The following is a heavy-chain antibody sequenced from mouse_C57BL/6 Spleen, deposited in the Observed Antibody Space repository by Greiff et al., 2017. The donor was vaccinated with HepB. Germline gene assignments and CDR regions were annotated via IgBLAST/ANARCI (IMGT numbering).Heavy chain of an antibody. D-gene: IGHD1-1*01. J-gene: IGHJ1*03. CDR2: FHPYNDDT. CDR3: ARGYYGSSPYWYFDV. Sequence: QVQLKESGAELVKPGASVKMSCKASGYTFTTYPIEWMKQTHGKSLEWIGNFHPYNDDTKYNEKFKGKATLSVEKSSSTVYLQISRVTSDDSAVYYCARGYYGSSPYWYFDVWGTGTTVTVSS. V-gene: IGHV1-47*01. CDR1: GYTFTTYP.